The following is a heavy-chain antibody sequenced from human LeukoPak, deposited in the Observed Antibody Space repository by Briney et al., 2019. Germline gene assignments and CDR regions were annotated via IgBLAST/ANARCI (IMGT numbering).Heavy chain of an antibody. V-gene: IGHV3-15*01. Sequence: GGSQRLSCAASGFTLSNAWLNCVPRAPEKGVEWVGHIKSKTDGGTTDYAAPVKGRFTISRDDSKNTLFLQMNSLKTEDTAVYYCTLPWGSGSYYDYWGQGTLVTVSS. D-gene: IGHD3-10*01. CDR1: GFTLSNAW. CDR3: TLPWGSGSYYDY. CDR2: IKSKTDGGTT. J-gene: IGHJ4*02.